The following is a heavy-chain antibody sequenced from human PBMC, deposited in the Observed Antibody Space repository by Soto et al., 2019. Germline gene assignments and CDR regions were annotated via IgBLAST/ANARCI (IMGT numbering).Heavy chain of an antibody. CDR1: GYTFTSYD. V-gene: IGHV1-69*13. Sequence: ASVKVSCKASGYTFTSYDINWVRQATGQGLEWMGGIIPIFGTADYAQKFQGRVTITADESTSTAYMELSSLRSEDTAVYYCASLIAAAGPPHSPRYYYGMDVWGQGTTVTVSS. D-gene: IGHD6-13*01. J-gene: IGHJ6*02. CDR3: ASLIAAAGPPHSPRYYYGMDV. CDR2: IIPIFGTA.